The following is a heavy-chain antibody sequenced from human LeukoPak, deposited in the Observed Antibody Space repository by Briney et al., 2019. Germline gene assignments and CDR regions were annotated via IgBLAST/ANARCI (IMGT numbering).Heavy chain of an antibody. Sequence: GRSLRLSCAASGFTFSSYGMHWVRQAPGKGLEWVAVISYDGSNKYYADSVKGRFTISRDNSTNTPYLQMNSLRAEDTAVYYCAKDLDSGWTLDYWGQGTLVTVSS. CDR3: AKDLDSGWTLDY. D-gene: IGHD6-19*01. J-gene: IGHJ4*02. CDR2: ISYDGSNK. CDR1: GFTFSSYG. V-gene: IGHV3-30*18.